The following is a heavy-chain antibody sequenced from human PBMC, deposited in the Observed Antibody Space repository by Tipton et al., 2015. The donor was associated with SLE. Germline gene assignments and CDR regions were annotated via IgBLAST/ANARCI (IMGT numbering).Heavy chain of an antibody. V-gene: IGHV4-61*10. CDR3: ARGGCSGGSCYPYYYGMDV. J-gene: IGHJ6*02. CDR1: GASVNKTNFY. CDR2: IYSSGTT. Sequence: GLVKPSETLSLTCTVSGASVNKTNFYWSWIRQPAGKGLEWIGRIYSSGTTNYYPSLKSRVTMSVDTSKNQFSLKLSSVTAADTAVYYCARGGCSGGSCYPYYYGMDVWGPGTTVTVSS. D-gene: IGHD2-15*01.